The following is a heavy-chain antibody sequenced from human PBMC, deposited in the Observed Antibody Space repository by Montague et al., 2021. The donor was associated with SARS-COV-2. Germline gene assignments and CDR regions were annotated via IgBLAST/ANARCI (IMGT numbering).Heavy chain of an antibody. CDR1: GGSISTYY. J-gene: IGHJ4*02. Sequence: SETLSLTCTVSGGSISTYYWSWIRQPPGKGLEWIGYIYYSGNTNSNPSLKSRVTMSIDTSKNQFSLKLNFVTAADTAVYYCASFRRSFDYWGQGTLVSVSS. CDR2: IYYSGNT. CDR3: ASFRRSFDY. V-gene: IGHV4-59*08.